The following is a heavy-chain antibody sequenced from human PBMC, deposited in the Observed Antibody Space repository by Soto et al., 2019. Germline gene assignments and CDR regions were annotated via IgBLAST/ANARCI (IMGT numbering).Heavy chain of an antibody. CDR2: VYYGGST. Sequence: SSTXSLTCTFSVYSIVIYYFSLMRQPPGRGLEWIGHVYYGGSTNYNPSLQSRVTISLDTSKNQFSLRLTSMTAADADVYYCEGERDIETFGVVWGQGTRVTVSS. CDR1: VYSIVIYY. D-gene: IGHD3-3*01. CDR3: EGERDIETFGVV. J-gene: IGHJ4*02. V-gene: IGHV4-59*01.